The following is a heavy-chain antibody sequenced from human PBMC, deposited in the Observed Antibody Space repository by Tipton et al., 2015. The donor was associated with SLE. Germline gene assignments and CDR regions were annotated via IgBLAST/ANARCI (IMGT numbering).Heavy chain of an antibody. CDR1: GGTFSSYA. Sequence: QLVQSGAEVKKPGSSVKVSCKASGGTFSSYAISWVRQAPRQGLEWMGGIIPIFGTANYAQKFQGRVTITADKSTSTAYMELSSLRSEDPAVYYCARSRASSSLNYFDYWGQGTLVTVSS. CDR3: ARSRASSSLNYFDY. J-gene: IGHJ4*02. CDR2: IIPIFGTA. V-gene: IGHV1-69*06. D-gene: IGHD6-13*01.